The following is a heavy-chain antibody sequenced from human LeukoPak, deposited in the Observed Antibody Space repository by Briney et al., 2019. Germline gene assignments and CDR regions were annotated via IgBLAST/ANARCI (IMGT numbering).Heavy chain of an antibody. D-gene: IGHD1-26*01. J-gene: IGHJ5*02. Sequence: PSETLSLTCAVYGGSFSGYYWSWIRQPPGKGLEWIGEINHSGSTNYNPSLKSRVTISVDTSKNQFSLKLTSVTAADTAVYYCTREVRSAWASFDPWGQGTLVIVS. CDR1: GGSFSGYY. V-gene: IGHV4-34*01. CDR3: TREVRSAWASFDP. CDR2: INHSGST.